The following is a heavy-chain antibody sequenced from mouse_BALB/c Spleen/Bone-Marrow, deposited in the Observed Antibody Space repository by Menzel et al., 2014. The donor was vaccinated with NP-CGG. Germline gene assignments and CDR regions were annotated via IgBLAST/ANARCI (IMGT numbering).Heavy chain of an antibody. CDR2: IDPANEHT. V-gene: IGHV14-3*02. CDR1: GFNIKDTY. D-gene: IGHD4-1*01. CDR3: ASLTGTFDY. J-gene: IGHJ2*01. Sequence: VQLKESGAELMKPGASVKLSCTASGFNIKDTYIHWVKQRPEQGLEWIGRIDPANEHTKYDPNFQGKATITADTSPNTAYLQLSSLTSEDTAVYYCASLTGTFDYWGQGSTLTVSS.